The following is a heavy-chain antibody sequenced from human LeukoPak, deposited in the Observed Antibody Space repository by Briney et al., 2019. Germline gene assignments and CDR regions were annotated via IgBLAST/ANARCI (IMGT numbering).Heavy chain of an antibody. CDR1: GFTFSNYW. Sequence: AGGSLRLSCAASGFTFSNYWMSWVRQAPGKGLEWVANIKQVGSEKYYVDSVKGRFIISRDNAKNSLYLQMNSLRAEDTAVYYCARGSPPTAGAAGTWGGFDYWGQGTLVTVSS. CDR3: ARGSPPTAGAAGTWGGFDY. D-gene: IGHD6-13*01. J-gene: IGHJ4*02. CDR2: IKQVGSEK. V-gene: IGHV3-7*01.